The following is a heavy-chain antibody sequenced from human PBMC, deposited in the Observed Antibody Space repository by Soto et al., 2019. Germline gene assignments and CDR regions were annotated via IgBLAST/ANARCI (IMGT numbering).Heavy chain of an antibody. J-gene: IGHJ4*02. Sequence: QVQLQESGPGLVKPSETLSLTCTVSGGSIINYYWSWIRQPPGKGLEWIGYIYDDGSTDYNPSLKRRVTLLVDTSKNQFILTLRLVTAADTAVYYCARHRSGTFSAGYFASWGQGTLVTVSS. V-gene: IGHV4-59*08. CDR2: IYDDGST. D-gene: IGHD1-26*01. CDR1: GGSIINYY. CDR3: ARHRSGTFSAGYFAS.